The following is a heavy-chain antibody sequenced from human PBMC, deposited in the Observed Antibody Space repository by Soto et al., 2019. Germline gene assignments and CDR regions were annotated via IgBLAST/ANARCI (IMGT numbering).Heavy chain of an antibody. J-gene: IGHJ6*03. CDR3: ARPLTGTTTDYYYYYMDV. CDR2: MNPNSGNT. V-gene: IGHV1-8*01. Sequence: ASVKVSCKASGYTFTSYDINWVRQATGQGLEWMGWMNPNSGNTGYAQKFQGRATMTRNTSISTAYMELSSLRSEDTAVYYCARPLTGTTTDYYYYYMDVWSKGTTVTVSS. CDR1: GYTFTSYD. D-gene: IGHD1-20*01.